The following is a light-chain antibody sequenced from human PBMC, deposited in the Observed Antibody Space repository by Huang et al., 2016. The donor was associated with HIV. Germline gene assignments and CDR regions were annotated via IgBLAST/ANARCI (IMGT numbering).Light chain of an antibody. CDR1: QSVSAY. V-gene: IGKV3-11*01. CDR3: QQRSNWPALT. Sequence: DIVLTQSPGTLSLSPGERATLSCRASQSVSAYLAWNQQKPGQAPRLLIYDVSKRATGIPARFRGSGSGTDFTLTISSVEPEDFAVYYCQQRSNWPALTFGGGTKVEIK. J-gene: IGKJ4*01. CDR2: DVS.